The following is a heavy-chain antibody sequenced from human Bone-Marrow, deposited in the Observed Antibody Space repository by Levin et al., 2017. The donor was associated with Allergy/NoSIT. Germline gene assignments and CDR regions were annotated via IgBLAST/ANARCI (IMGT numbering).Heavy chain of an antibody. CDR1: GGSISSSVYY. J-gene: IGHJ5*02. V-gene: IGHV4-39*07. CDR2: LYYSRGT. Sequence: SETLSLTCTVSGGSISSSVYYWGWIRQPPGKGLEWVGNLYYSRGTYYNSSLRGRVTISVDTSKNQFSLRMTSVTAADTAVYYCARVKVVPGTNRYNWFDAWGQGTLVTVSS. D-gene: IGHD2-2*01. CDR3: ARVKVVPGTNRYNWFDA.